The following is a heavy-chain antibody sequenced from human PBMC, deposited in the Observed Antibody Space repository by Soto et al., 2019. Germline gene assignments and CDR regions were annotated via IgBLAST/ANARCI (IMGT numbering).Heavy chain of an antibody. Sequence: GGSLRLSCAASGFTFDDYYMHWVRQTPGKGLEWVSIITRDGNNTYYIESVRGRFIISRDNSKKSLYLQMNSLRTEDTALYYCARDVAGSIDYWGQGTLVTVSS. V-gene: IGHV3-43*01. CDR1: GFTFDDYY. D-gene: IGHD6-19*01. CDR2: ITRDGNNT. CDR3: ARDVAGSIDY. J-gene: IGHJ4*02.